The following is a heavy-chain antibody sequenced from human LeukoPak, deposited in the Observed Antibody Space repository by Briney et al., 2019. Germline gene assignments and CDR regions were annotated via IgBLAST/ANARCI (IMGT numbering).Heavy chain of an antibody. V-gene: IGHV4-59*01. CDR1: GGSITSYY. CDR2: ISHNVSP. CDR3: TRDHWLKSSKTWYYYGLDV. D-gene: IGHD3-9*01. J-gene: IGHJ6*02. Sequence: PPETLSLTCTVSGGSITSYYWSWIRQPPGKGLEWIGYISHNVSPDYSPSLKSRVTISADTSKNQFSLILRSVTAADTAVYYCTRDHWLKSSKTWYYYGLDVWGQGTTVTVSS.